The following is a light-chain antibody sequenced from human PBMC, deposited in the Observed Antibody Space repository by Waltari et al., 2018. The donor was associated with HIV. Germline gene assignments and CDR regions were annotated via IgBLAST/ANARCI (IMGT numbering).Light chain of an antibody. V-gene: IGLV3-21*01. CDR1: NIGSKN. Sequence: SYVLTQPPSVSVAPGETATITCAGNNIGSKNVHWYQQRPGQAPILVIYYDNERPSWIPWRFSGSNAGNTATLTIRRVEVADEADYYCQVWDSDSDHVFGPGTEVTVL. CDR3: QVWDSDSDHV. J-gene: IGLJ1*01. CDR2: YDN.